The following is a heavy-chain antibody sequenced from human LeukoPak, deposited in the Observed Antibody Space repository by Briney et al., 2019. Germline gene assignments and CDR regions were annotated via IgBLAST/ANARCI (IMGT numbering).Heavy chain of an antibody. CDR2: ISGSGGST. V-gene: IGHV3-23*01. Sequence: QSGGTLRFSAAASAFTFSSFPVSWVGQAPGNGLKWVSAISGSGGSTSYAVSGKGRFTISRDNFKNTLYLQMSSLRAKDTAVYSCAKAWYDSDGYQEYFQHWGQGTLVTVSS. D-gene: IGHD3-22*01. J-gene: IGHJ1*01. CDR1: AFTFSSFP. CDR3: AKAWYDSDGYQEYFQH.